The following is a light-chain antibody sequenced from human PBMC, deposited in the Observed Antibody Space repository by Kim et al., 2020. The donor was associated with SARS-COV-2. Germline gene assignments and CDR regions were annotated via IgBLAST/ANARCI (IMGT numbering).Light chain of an antibody. CDR3: QQNNTFPYT. Sequence: DIQMTQSPSSVSASVGDRVTIICRASQGVGSWLSWYQQKPGKAPQLLIYSASRLQSGVPLRFSGSGSGTDFILTISSLQPEDFATYYCQQNNTFPYTFGQGTKLEI. CDR1: QGVGSW. V-gene: IGKV1D-12*01. J-gene: IGKJ2*01. CDR2: SAS.